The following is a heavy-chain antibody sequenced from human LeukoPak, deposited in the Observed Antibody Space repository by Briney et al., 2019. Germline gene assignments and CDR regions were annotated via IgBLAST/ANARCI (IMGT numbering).Heavy chain of an antibody. CDR1: GGSISSSSYY. CDR2: IYYSGST. CDR3: ARNFIVVVVAATHNWFDP. V-gene: IGHV4-39*01. J-gene: IGHJ5*02. Sequence: PSETLSLSCTVSGGSISSSSYYWGWFRQPPGKGLEWIGSIYYSGSTYYNPSLKSRVTISVDTPKNQFSLKLSSVTAADTAVYYCARNFIVVVVAATHNWFDPWGQGTLVTVSS. D-gene: IGHD2-15*01.